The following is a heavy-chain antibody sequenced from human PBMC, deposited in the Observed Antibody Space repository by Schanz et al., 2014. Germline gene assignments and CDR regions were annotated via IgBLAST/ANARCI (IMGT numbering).Heavy chain of an antibody. CDR2: IYDRGST. CDR1: SDSISHYY. V-gene: IGHV4-59*08. CDR3: ARHRVYGAFDL. D-gene: IGHD4-17*01. Sequence: QVQLQESGPGLVKPSETLSLTCTVPSDSISHYYLSWIRQPPGKELEWVAFIYDRGSTSYNPSLNGRLPISLDTAKNHFPLKLSSVTAADTAVYYCARHRVYGAFDLWGQGTLVTVSS. J-gene: IGHJ4*02.